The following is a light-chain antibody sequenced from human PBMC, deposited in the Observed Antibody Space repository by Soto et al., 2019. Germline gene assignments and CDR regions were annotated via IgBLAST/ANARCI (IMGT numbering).Light chain of an antibody. Sequence: EIVLTQSPGTLSLSPGERATLSCRASQRISSSYLAWYQQTPGQAPRLLIYDASSRATGIPDRFSGSGSGTAFPLTISRLEPEYFAVYYCQQYGSSPFTFGPGTKVDIK. J-gene: IGKJ3*01. CDR2: DAS. CDR1: QRISSSY. CDR3: QQYGSSPFT. V-gene: IGKV3-20*01.